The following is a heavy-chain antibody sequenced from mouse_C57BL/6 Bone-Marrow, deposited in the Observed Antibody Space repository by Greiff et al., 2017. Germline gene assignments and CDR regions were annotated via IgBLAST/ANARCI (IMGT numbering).Heavy chain of an antibody. CDR3: ANSRYDYDRAYAMDY. D-gene: IGHD2-4*01. V-gene: IGHV1-26*01. CDR1: GYTFTDYY. Sequence: VQLQQSGPELVKPGASVKISCKASGYTFTDYYMNWVQQSHGKSLEWIGAINPNNGGTSYNQKFKGKATLTVDKSSSTAYMELRSLTSEDSAVYYCANSRYDYDRAYAMDYWGQGTSVTVSS. J-gene: IGHJ4*01. CDR2: INPNNGGT.